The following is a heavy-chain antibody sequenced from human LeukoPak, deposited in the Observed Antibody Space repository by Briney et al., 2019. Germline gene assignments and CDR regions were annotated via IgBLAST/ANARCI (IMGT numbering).Heavy chain of an antibody. D-gene: IGHD1-1*01. CDR3: ARRVGDWKDVNWFGP. Sequence: SSETLSLTCTVSGGSISSYYWNWIRQPPGKGLEWMGYINYSGTTNYSPSLKSRVTISVETSKNQFSLKLRSVTAADTAVYYCARRVGDWKDVNWFGPWGQGTLVTVSS. J-gene: IGHJ5*02. V-gene: IGHV4-59*01. CDR1: GGSISSYY. CDR2: INYSGTT.